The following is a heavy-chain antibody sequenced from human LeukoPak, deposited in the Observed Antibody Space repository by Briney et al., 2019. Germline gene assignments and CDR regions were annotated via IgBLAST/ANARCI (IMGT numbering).Heavy chain of an antibody. J-gene: IGHJ5*02. Sequence: ASVKVSCKASGYAFTSYDISWVRQAPGEGLEWMGWINTNTGNPTYAQGFTGRFVFSLDTSVSTAYLQISSLKAEDTAVYYCARRYSSGWYGSHNWFDPWDQGTPVTVSS. CDR1: GYAFTSYD. V-gene: IGHV7-4-1*02. CDR2: INTNTGNP. CDR3: ARRYSSGWYGSHNWFDP. D-gene: IGHD6-19*01.